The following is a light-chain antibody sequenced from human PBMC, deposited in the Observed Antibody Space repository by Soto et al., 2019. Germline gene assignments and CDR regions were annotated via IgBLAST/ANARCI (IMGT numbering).Light chain of an antibody. CDR1: NSDVDNYDY. J-gene: IGLJ3*02. CDR2: DVS. CDR3: CSYTGTVV. Sequence: QSALTQPRSVSGSPGQSVIISCTGINSDVDNYDYVSWYQQHPGKVPKLMMYDVSKRPSGVPYRFSGAKSGNTASLTISGLQAEDEADYYCCSYTGTVVFGGGTQLTVL. V-gene: IGLV2-11*01.